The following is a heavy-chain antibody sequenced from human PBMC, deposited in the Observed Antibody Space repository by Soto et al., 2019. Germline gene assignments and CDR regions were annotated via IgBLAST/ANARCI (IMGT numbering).Heavy chain of an antibody. J-gene: IGHJ3*02. V-gene: IGHV2-70*11. D-gene: IGHD4-4*01. CDR2: IDWDDDK. CDR3: ARTSYSHYEYDAFDI. Sequence: SGPTLVNPTQTLTLTCTFSGFSLSTSGMCVSWIRQPPGKALEWLARIDWDDDKYYSTSLKTRLTISKDTSKNQVVLTMTNMDPVDTATYYCARTSYSHYEYDAFDIWGQGTMVTVSS. CDR1: GFSLSTSGMC.